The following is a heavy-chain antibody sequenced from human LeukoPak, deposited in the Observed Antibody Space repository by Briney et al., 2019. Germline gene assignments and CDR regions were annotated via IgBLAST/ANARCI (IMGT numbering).Heavy chain of an antibody. CDR2: INPNSGDT. Sequence: GASVKVSCRASGYTFTGYYMHWVRQAPGQGLEWMGWINPNSGDTNYAQKFQGRVTMTRDTSISAAYMELSRLRSDDTAVYYCARRSRSSWHADPADYWGQGTLVTVSS. CDR1: GYTFTGYY. V-gene: IGHV1-2*02. J-gene: IGHJ4*02. CDR3: ARRSRSSWHADPADY. D-gene: IGHD6-13*01.